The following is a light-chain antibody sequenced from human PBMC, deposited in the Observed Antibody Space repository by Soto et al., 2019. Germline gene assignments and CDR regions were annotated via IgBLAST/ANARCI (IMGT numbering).Light chain of an antibody. V-gene: IGKV1-5*01. CDR1: QSISNW. Sequence: DIQMTQSPSTLSASVGDRVTITCRASQSISNWLAWYQQKPGQAPKLLIYDASTLHIGVTSRFSGSGSGTVFTLTVSSLQPDDSATYYCQQYNSYPKTFGQGTKVEIQ. J-gene: IGKJ1*01. CDR2: DAS. CDR3: QQYNSYPKT.